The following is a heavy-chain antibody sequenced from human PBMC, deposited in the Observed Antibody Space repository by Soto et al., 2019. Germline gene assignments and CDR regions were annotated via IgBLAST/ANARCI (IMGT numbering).Heavy chain of an antibody. J-gene: IGHJ5*02. CDR3: ARKNAIVVVPGGFDP. D-gene: IGHD2-2*01. CDR1: GGSFSGYY. V-gene: IGHV4-34*01. Sequence: SETLSLTCAVYGGSFSGYYWSWIRQPPGKGLEWIGEINHSGSTNYNPSLKSRVTISVDTSKNQFSLKLSSVTAADTAVYYCARKNAIVVVPGGFDPRGQGTLVTVSS. CDR2: INHSGST.